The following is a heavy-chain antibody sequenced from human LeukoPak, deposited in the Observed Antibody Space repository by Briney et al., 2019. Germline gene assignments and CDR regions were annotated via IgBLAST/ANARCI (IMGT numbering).Heavy chain of an antibody. CDR3: ARVNIQDFDY. J-gene: IGHJ4*02. D-gene: IGHD3-3*01. Sequence: GGSLRLSCAVSGFTFSTYWMSWVRQAPGKELEWVSVIYRGDSTYYADSVKGRFTISRDSSKNTLYLQMSSLRAEDTAVYYCARVNIQDFDYWGQGTLVTVSS. V-gene: IGHV3-66*01. CDR2: IYRGDST. CDR1: GFTFSTYW.